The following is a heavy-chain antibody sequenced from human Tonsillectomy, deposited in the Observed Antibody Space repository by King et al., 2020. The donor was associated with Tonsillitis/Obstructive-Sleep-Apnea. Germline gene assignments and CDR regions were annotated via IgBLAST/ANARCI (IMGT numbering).Heavy chain of an antibody. D-gene: IGHD5-12*01. V-gene: IGHV1-18*01. CDR2: ISAYNGNT. Sequence: HVQLVESGAEVKKPGASVKVSCKASGYTFISYGISWVRQAPGQGLEWMGWISAYNGNTNYAQRLQGRVTMTTDTSTSTASMELRSLRSDDTAVYYCARWGSGYDPDFDYWGQGTLVTVSS. CDR3: ARWGSGYDPDFDY. J-gene: IGHJ4*02. CDR1: GYTFISYG.